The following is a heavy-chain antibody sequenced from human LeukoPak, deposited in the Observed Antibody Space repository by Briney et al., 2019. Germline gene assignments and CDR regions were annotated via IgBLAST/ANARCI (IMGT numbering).Heavy chain of an antibody. V-gene: IGHV3-23*01. J-gene: IGHJ4*02. CDR2: INPSGGNT. D-gene: IGHD3-22*01. Sequence: PGGSLRLSCAASGFTFTTGFTFSSYSMSWVRQAPGKGLEWVSTINPSGGNTHYADSVKGRFAISRDNSKDTLYLQMNSLRTEDTAVYYCARDFHRRVYDSSGYSPYWGQGTLVTVSS. CDR3: ARDFHRRVYDSSGYSPY. CDR1: GFTFTTGFTFSSYS.